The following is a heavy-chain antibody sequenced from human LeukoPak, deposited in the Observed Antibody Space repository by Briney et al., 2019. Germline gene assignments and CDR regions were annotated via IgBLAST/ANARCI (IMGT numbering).Heavy chain of an antibody. Sequence: GGSLRLSCAASGFTFDDYAMYWVRQAPGKGLEWVSGISWNSGSIGYAHSVKGRFTISRDNAKNSLYLQINSLRAEDMALYYCANGRDAMVRGYVDYWGQGTLVTVSS. CDR1: GFTFDDYA. CDR2: ISWNSGSI. D-gene: IGHD3-10*01. J-gene: IGHJ4*02. V-gene: IGHV3-9*03. CDR3: ANGRDAMVRGYVDY.